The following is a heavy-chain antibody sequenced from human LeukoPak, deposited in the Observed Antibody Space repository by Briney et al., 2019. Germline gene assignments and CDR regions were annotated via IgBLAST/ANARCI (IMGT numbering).Heavy chain of an antibody. CDR1: GGSISGFY. CDR2: IYNSESA. D-gene: IGHD5-12*01. CDR3: ARETEYSGYFDH. Sequence: SETLSLTCTVSGGSISGFYWSWIRQPPGKGLEWIGDIYNSESANYNPSLKSRVTISVDTSKNQFSLKLSSMTAADTAVYYCARETEYSGYFDHWGQGTLVTVSS. V-gene: IGHV4-59*01. J-gene: IGHJ4*02.